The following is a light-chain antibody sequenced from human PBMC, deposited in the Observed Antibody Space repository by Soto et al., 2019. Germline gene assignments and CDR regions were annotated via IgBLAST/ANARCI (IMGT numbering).Light chain of an antibody. J-gene: IGKJ4*01. CDR3: QQYDGLPLT. CDR1: QDISDF. Sequence: DIQMTQSPSSLSASIGDRVTITCQASQDISDFLNWYQERPGKAPQLLIYDASKLETGVQSRFSGSGSGTDFTFTISSLQPEDVATYYCQQYDGLPLTFGGGTKVDI. CDR2: DAS. V-gene: IGKV1-33*01.